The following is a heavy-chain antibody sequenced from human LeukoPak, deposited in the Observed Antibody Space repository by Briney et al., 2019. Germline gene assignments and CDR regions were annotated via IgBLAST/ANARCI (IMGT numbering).Heavy chain of an antibody. Sequence: PGRSLRLSCAASGFTFDDYAMHWVRQAPGWGLEWVSGISWNSGSIGYADSVKGRFTISRDNAKNSLYLQMNSLRAEDTALYYCAKGPNYDILTGYSDYFDYWGQGTLVTASS. CDR1: GFTFDDYA. CDR2: ISWNSGSI. J-gene: IGHJ4*02. CDR3: AKGPNYDILTGYSDYFDY. D-gene: IGHD3-9*01. V-gene: IGHV3-9*01.